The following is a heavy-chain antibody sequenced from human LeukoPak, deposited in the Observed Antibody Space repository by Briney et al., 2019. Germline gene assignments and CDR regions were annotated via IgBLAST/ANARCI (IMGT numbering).Heavy chain of an antibody. V-gene: IGHV3-23*01. D-gene: IGHD3-10*01. CDR3: AKDLQLEYYGSGSYSPGFDP. Sequence: GGSLRLSCEVFGFTFSTSAMSWVRQAPGKGLEWVSGISGSGGSTYYADSVKGRFTISRDNSKNTLYLQMNSLRAEDTAVYYCAKDLQLEYYGSGSYSPGFDPWGQGTLVTVSS. CDR2: ISGSGGST. J-gene: IGHJ5*02. CDR1: GFTFSTSA.